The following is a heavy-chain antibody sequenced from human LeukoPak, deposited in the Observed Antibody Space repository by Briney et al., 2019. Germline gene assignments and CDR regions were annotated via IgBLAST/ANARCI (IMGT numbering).Heavy chain of an antibody. CDR3: ARGGPSGSYFDY. CDR2: VDSGGSST. CDR1: GFTFRRDW. V-gene: IGHV3-74*01. Sequence: PGGSLRLSCAASGFTFRRDWMHWVRQAPGKGLVWLSRVDSGGSSTAYADSVKGRFTISRDNAKNTVYLQMNSLRAEDTAVYYCARGGPSGSYFDYWGQGTLVTVSS. J-gene: IGHJ4*02. D-gene: IGHD1-26*01.